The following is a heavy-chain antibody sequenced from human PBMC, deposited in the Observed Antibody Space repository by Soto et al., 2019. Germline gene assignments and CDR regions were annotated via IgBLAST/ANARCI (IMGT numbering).Heavy chain of an antibody. CDR1: GFTFDAYC. J-gene: IGHJ4*02. Sequence: EVRLVESGGGVVRPGGSLRLSCAVSGFTFDAYCMSWVRQVPGKGLEWVCGSNSDEGSSRYAASVKGRFTISRDNAKKSRYLQMTGLRAEDRAFIYGARGETIFDYWGQGTLVTVS. D-gene: IGHD3-3*01. CDR3: ARGETIFDY. CDR2: SNSDEGSS. V-gene: IGHV3-20*04.